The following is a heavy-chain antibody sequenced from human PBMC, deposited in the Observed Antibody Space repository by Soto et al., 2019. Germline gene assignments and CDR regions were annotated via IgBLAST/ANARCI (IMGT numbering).Heavy chain of an antibody. Sequence: QITLKESGPTLVKPTQTLTLTCAFSGFSLSTSGVGVGWIRQPPGKALEWLALIYWDDDKRYGPSLKSRLTITKDASENQVVLTMTHMDPGDKATYYCARGLGPFDYWGQGILVTVSS. V-gene: IGHV2-5*05. CDR2: IYWDDDK. CDR3: ARGLGPFDY. CDR1: GFSLSTSGVG. J-gene: IGHJ4*02. D-gene: IGHD3-16*01.